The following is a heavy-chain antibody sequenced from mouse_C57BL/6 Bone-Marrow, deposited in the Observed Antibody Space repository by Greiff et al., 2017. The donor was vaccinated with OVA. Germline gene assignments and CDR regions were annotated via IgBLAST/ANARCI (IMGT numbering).Heavy chain of an antibody. J-gene: IGHJ2*01. V-gene: IGHV1-72*01. D-gene: IGHD2-3*01. CDR1: GYTFTSYW. Sequence: VQLQQPGAELVKPGASVKLSCKASGYTFTSYWMHWVKQRPGRGLEWIGRIAPNSGGTKYNEKFTSKATLAVDKPSSTAYMQLSSLTSEDSAVYYSAIKIYDGYYVDYWGQGTTLTVSS. CDR2: IAPNSGGT. CDR3: AIKIYDGYYVDY.